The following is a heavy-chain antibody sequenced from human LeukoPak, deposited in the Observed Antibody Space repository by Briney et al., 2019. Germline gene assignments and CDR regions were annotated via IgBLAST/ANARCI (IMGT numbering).Heavy chain of an antibody. CDR3: ARSPYYYDSSGLVDY. V-gene: IGHV3-30*04. CDR2: ISYDGSNK. D-gene: IGHD3-22*01. Sequence: GGSLRLSCAASGFTFSSYAMHWVRQAPGKGLEWVAVISYDGSNKYYADSVKGRFTISRDNSKNTLYLQMNSLRAEDTAVYYCARSPYYYDSSGLVDYWGQGTLVTVSS. CDR1: GFTFSSYA. J-gene: IGHJ4*02.